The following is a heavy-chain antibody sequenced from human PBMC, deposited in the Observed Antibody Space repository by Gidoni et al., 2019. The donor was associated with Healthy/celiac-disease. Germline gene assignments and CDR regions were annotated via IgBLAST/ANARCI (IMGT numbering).Heavy chain of an antibody. CDR3: ARGWSAAAAGHSYWYFDL. CDR2: IIPICGTA. CDR1: GGTFSSYA. D-gene: IGHD6-13*01. V-gene: IGHV1-69*01. J-gene: IGHJ2*01. Sequence: QVQLVQSGAEVKKPGSSVKVSCKASGGTFSSYAISWVRQAPGQGLEWMGGIIPICGTANYAQKFQGRVTITADESTSTAYMELSSLRAEDTAVYYCARGWSAAAAGHSYWYFDLWGRGTLVTVSS.